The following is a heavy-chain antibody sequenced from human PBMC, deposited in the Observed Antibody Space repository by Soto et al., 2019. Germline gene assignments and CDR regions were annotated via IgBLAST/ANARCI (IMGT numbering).Heavy chain of an antibody. CDR2: IYYGGST. CDR3: TTEAYDNSGSLAFDI. J-gene: IGHJ3*02. V-gene: IGHV4-30-4*02. D-gene: IGHD3-22*01. Sequence: SDTLSLTCAFSGYSIITVHCYWSLIRQPPGKGLEWIGYIYYGGSTYYNPSLKSRVTLSVDTSQSQFSLKLNSVTAADTAVYYCTTEAYDNSGSLAFDIWGPGTLVT. CDR1: GYSIITVHCY.